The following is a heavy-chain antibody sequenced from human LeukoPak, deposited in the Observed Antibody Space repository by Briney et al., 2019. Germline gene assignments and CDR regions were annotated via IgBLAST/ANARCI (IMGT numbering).Heavy chain of an antibody. J-gene: IGHJ3*01. Sequence: PGGSLRLSCAASGFTFSSYAMSWVRQAPGKGLEGVSAISGSGGSTYYADSVKGRFTISRDISKNTLYLQINILRAEETAVYYCAKEEDIVVVPAAQSWGQGTMVTVSS. CDR1: GFTFSSYA. CDR3: AKEEDIVVVPAAQS. CDR2: ISGSGGST. V-gene: IGHV3-23*01. D-gene: IGHD2-2*01.